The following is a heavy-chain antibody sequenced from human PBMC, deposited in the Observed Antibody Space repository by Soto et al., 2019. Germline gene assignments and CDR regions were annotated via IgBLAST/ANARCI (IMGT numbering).Heavy chain of an antibody. D-gene: IGHD3-10*01. CDR1: GGSIINYY. V-gene: IGHV4-59*01. CDR2: ISYTGST. Sequence: QVQLQESGPGLLKPSETLSLTCTVSGGSIINYYWSWVRQSPGKGLEWIAYISYTGSTNYHPSLKRRATISVDTAKNQFSLNLSSVTAADSAVYYCAGDGSSGGMDVWCQGTTVTVSS. CDR3: AGDGSSGGMDV. J-gene: IGHJ6*02.